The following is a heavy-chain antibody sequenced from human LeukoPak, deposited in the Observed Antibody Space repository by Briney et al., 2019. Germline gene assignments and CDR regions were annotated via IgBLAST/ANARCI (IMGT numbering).Heavy chain of an antibody. Sequence: GRSLRLSCAASGFTFQNYAMHWVRQVPGKGLEWVSGISWNSGNIGYADSVEGRFTLSRDNAKNSLYLQMNSLRAEDTALYYCTKTGTYSSSSAYIDSWGQGALVTVSS. J-gene: IGHJ4*02. V-gene: IGHV3-9*01. CDR2: ISWNSGNI. D-gene: IGHD6-6*01. CDR3: TKTGTYSSSSAYIDS. CDR1: GFTFQNYA.